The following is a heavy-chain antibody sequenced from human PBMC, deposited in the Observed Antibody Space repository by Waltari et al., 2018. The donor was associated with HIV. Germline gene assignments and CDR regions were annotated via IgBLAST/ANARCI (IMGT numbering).Heavy chain of an antibody. CDR2: SYSGGST. CDR1: GFPVSSNF. Sequence: EVQLVESGGGLIQPGGSLRLSCPASGFPVSSNFITWLRQAPGKGLEWVSASYSGGSTYYADSVKGRFTISRDNSRNTLYLQMNSLRAEDTAVYYCAKASGIVNGANSRYWYFDLWGRGTLVTVSS. D-gene: IGHD4-17*01. V-gene: IGHV3-53*01. J-gene: IGHJ2*01. CDR3: AKASGIVNGANSRYWYFDL.